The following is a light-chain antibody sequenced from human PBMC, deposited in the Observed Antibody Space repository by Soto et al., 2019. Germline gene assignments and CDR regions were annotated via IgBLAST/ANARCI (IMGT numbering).Light chain of an antibody. J-gene: IGKJ4*01. Sequence: EIVLTQSPGTLSLSPGERATLSCRASQSVSRHLAWYQQKPGQAPRLLIYGASTRATGIPARFSGSGSGTEFTLTISSLQSEDFAVYYCQQYNNWPPLTFGGGTKVDI. V-gene: IGKV3-15*01. CDR2: GAS. CDR1: QSVSRH. CDR3: QQYNNWPPLT.